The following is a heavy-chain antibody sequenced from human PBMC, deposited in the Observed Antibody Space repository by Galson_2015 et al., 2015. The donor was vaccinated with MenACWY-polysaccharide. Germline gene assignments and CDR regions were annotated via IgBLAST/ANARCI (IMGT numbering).Heavy chain of an antibody. J-gene: IGHJ3*02. CDR1: GYTFTNYG. CDR3: AQAGASLIDDAFQI. Sequence: SVKVSCKASGYTFTNYGISWVRQAPGQGLEWMGWISAYDGNTNYAQKFRGRITVTTDSSTTTAYMEVRSLRSDDTAVYYCAQAGASLIDDAFQIWGQGTMVAVSS. CDR2: ISAYDGNT. D-gene: IGHD2-8*01. V-gene: IGHV1-18*01.